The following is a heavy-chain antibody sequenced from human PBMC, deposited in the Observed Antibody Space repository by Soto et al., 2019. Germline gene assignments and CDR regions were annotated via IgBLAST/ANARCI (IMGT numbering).Heavy chain of an antibody. V-gene: IGHV1-69*02. CDR3: AHGRWEESRDGYGGWFDP. CDR2: IIPILGIA. J-gene: IGHJ5*02. CDR1: GGTFSSYT. Sequence: QVQLVQSGAEVKKPGSSVKVSCKASGGTFSSYTISWVRQAPGQGLEWMGRIIPILGIANDAQKFQGRVTITADKSTSTAYVELSSLRSEDTAVYYCAHGRWEESRDGYGGWFDPLGQGTLVTVSS. D-gene: IGHD5-12*01.